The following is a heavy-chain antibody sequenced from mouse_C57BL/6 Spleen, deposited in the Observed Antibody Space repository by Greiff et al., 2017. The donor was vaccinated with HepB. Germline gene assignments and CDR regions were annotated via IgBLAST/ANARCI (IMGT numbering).Heavy chain of an antibody. V-gene: IGHV10-3*01. CDR2: IRSKSSNYAT. CDR1: GFTFNTYA. Sequence: EVQGVESGGGLVQPKGSLKLSCAASGFTFNTYAMHWVRQAPGKGLEWVARIRSKSSNYATYYADSVKDRFTISRDDSQSMLYLQMNNLKTEDTAMYYCVRDPKDYGSSRYAMDYWGQGTSVTVSS. D-gene: IGHD1-1*01. CDR3: VRDPKDYGSSRYAMDY. J-gene: IGHJ4*01.